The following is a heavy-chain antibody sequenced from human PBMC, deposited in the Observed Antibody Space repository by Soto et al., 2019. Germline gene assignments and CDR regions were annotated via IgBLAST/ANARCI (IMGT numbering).Heavy chain of an antibody. J-gene: IGHJ6*03. Sequence: EVQLVESGGGLVQPGGSLRLSCAASGFTFSSYSMNWARQAPGKGLEWISYTSNTGNSIYYADSVKGWFTISRDNAKNSLYLQMDSLRADDTAVYYCARDGPAGYYMDVWGKGTTVTVSS. CDR2: TSNTGNSI. D-gene: IGHD6-13*01. CDR3: ARDGPAGYYMDV. CDR1: GFTFSSYS. V-gene: IGHV3-48*01.